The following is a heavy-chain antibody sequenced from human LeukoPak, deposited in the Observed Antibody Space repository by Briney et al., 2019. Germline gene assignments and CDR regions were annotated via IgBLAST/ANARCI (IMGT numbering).Heavy chain of an antibody. Sequence: RGESLKISCKGSGYSFTTHWIGWVRQMPGKGLEWMGIIYPGDSDTRYSPSFQGQVTISVDKSITTAYLEWSSLKASDTAMYYCARRGYGDYGAYAFDIWGQGTMVTVSS. J-gene: IGHJ3*02. V-gene: IGHV5-51*01. D-gene: IGHD4-17*01. CDR1: GYSFTTHW. CDR2: IYPGDSDT. CDR3: ARRGYGDYGAYAFDI.